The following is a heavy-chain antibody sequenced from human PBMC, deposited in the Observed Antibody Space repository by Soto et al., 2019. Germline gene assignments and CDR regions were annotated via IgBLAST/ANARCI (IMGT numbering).Heavy chain of an antibody. CDR1: GFTFSTYA. J-gene: IGHJ4*02. CDR2: MWYDGSIK. V-gene: IGHV3-33*01. D-gene: IGHD6-19*01. Sequence: QVQLVESGGGVVQPGRSLRLSCAASGFTFSTYAMHWVRQAPGKGLEWVAVMWYDGSIKYYADSVKGRFTISRDNSKNTLYLQMNSLRGEDTAVYYCARDSYISGWYGWVDYWGQGTLLTVSS. CDR3: ARDSYISGWYGWVDY.